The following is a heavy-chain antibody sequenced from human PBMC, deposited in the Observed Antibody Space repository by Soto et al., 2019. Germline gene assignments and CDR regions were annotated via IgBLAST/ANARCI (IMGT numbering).Heavy chain of an antibody. Sequence: SETLSLTCSVSGASLRIGDYYWTWIRQPPGKGLEWIGFIYKSGTAKYDPSLSSRVSISVDTSKNQFFLSLKYVTAEDTALYYCARIPLGSGSPIDSWGQGTLATVSS. J-gene: IGHJ4*02. CDR2: IYKSGTA. D-gene: IGHD3-22*01. CDR3: ARIPLGSGSPIDS. CDR1: GASLRIGDYY. V-gene: IGHV4-30-4*01.